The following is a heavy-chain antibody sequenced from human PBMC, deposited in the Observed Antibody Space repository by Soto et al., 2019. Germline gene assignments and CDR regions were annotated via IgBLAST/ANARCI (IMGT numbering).Heavy chain of an antibody. Sequence: GESLKISCPASGFTFTNYAMTWVRLTPGKGLEWVAAISGDGRYSYHRESVKGRFTISRDNSKNSLYLQMNSLRAEDTAVYYCARAGGSSSWYVVYWGQGTLVTVSS. D-gene: IGHD6-13*01. CDR1: GFTFTNYA. J-gene: IGHJ4*02. CDR2: ISGDGRYS. V-gene: IGHV3-23*02. CDR3: ARAGGSSSWYVVY.